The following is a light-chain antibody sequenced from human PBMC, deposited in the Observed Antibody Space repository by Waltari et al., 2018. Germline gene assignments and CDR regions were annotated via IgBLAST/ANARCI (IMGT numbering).Light chain of an antibody. CDR1: SSDVGGYNY. CDR2: DVS. CDR3: CSYAGRSTVV. J-gene: IGLJ2*01. Sequence: QSALTQPASVSGSPGQSITISCTGTSSDVGGYNYVSWYQQHPGKAPKLMIYDVSKRPSGFSMLFSGSKSGNTASLTIAGLQAEDEADYYCCSYAGRSTVVFGGGTKLTVL. V-gene: IGLV2-23*02.